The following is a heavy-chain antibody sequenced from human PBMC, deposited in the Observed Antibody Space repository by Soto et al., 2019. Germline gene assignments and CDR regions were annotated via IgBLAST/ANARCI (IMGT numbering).Heavy chain of an antibody. J-gene: IGHJ4*02. CDR1: GGSISSYY. CDR2: IYYSGST. Sequence: QVQLQESGPGLVKPSETLSLTCTVSGGSISSYYWSWIRQPPGKGLEWIGYIYYSGSTNYNPSLKSRVTISVDTSKNQFSLKLSSVTAADTAVYYCATRRTSGSYRYFDYWGQGTLVTVSS. V-gene: IGHV4-59*08. CDR3: ATRRTSGSYRYFDY. D-gene: IGHD1-26*01.